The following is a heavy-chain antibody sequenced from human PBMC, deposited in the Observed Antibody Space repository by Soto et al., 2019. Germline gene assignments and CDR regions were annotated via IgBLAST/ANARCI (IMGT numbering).Heavy chain of an antibody. CDR2: INHSGST. V-gene: IGHV4-34*01. D-gene: IGHD1-1*01. CDR3: ARVPPTGTILDY. Sequence: SETLSLTCAVYGGSFSGYYWSWIRQPPGKGLEWIGEINHSGSTNYNPSLKSRVTISVDTSQNQFSLQPSCVAAADTAVYYCARVPPTGTILDYWGQGTLVTGSS. J-gene: IGHJ4*02. CDR1: GGSFSGYY.